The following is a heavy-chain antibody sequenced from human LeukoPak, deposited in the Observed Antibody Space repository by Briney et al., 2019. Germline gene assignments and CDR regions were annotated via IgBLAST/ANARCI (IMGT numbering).Heavy chain of an antibody. J-gene: IGHJ4*02. D-gene: IGHD3-10*01. V-gene: IGHV1-2*02. CDR2: INPNSGGT. CDR1: GYTFTGYY. CDR3: ARTRREGRGYYFDY. Sequence: ASVKVSCKASGYTFTGYYMHWVRQAPGQGLEWMGWINPNSGGTNYAQKFQGRVTMTRDMSISTAYMELSRLRSDDTAVYYCARTRREGRGYYFDYWGQGTLVTVSS.